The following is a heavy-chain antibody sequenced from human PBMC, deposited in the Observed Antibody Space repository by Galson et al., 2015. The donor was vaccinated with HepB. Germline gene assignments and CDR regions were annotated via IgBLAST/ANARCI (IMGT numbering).Heavy chain of an antibody. CDR3: AILRGDFGSGRFPVSYGMDV. V-gene: IGHV1-18*04. D-gene: IGHD3-10*01. CDR1: GYTFNSYG. Sequence: SVKVSCKASGYTFNSYGISWVRQAPGQGLEWMGWISPYNGNTNYAQKLQGRVTMTTDTSTTTAYMELRSLRSDDTAFYYCAILRGDFGSGRFPVSYGMDVWGQGTTVTVSS. J-gene: IGHJ6*02. CDR2: ISPYNGNT.